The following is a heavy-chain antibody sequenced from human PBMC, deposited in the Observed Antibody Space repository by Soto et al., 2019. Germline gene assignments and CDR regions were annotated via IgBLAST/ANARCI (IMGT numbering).Heavy chain of an antibody. V-gene: IGHV3-30*18. D-gene: IGHD2-2*01. CDR2: ISYDGSNK. Sequence: GGSLRLSCAASGFTFSSYGMHWVRQAPGKGLEWVAVISYDGSNKYYADSVKGRFTISRDNSKNTLYLQMNSLRAEDTAVYYCAKDAYCSGTSCYSYYYYYYGMDVWGQGTTVTVCS. CDR3: AKDAYCSGTSCYSYYYYYYGMDV. CDR1: GFTFSSYG. J-gene: IGHJ6*02.